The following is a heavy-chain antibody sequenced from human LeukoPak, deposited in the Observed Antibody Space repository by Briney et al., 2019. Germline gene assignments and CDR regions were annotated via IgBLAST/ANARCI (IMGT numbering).Heavy chain of an antibody. Sequence: GASVKVSCKASGYTFTDYYIHWVRQAPGQGLEWMGWVHPNNGGSRSPQKFQGRVTMTRDTSISTTYMELERLKSDDTALYYCARAADPICGPGCYCNYFDTWGQGTLVTVSS. CDR1: GYTFTDYY. CDR2: VHPNNGGS. J-gene: IGHJ5*02. CDR3: ARAADPICGPGCYCNYFDT. D-gene: IGHD2-21*02. V-gene: IGHV1-2*02.